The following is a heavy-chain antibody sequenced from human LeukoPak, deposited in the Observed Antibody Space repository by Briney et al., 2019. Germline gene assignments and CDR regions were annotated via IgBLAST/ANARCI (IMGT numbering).Heavy chain of an antibody. CDR2: INHSGST. J-gene: IGHJ4*02. D-gene: IGHD3-10*01. Sequence: SETLSLTCAVYGGSFSGYYWSWIRQPPEKGLEWIGEINHSGSTNYNPPLKSRVTISVDTSKNQFPLKLSSVTAADTAVYYCVLYYYGSGSYYPNFDYWGQGTLVTVSS. CDR1: GGSFSGYY. V-gene: IGHV4-34*01. CDR3: VLYYYGSGSYYPNFDY.